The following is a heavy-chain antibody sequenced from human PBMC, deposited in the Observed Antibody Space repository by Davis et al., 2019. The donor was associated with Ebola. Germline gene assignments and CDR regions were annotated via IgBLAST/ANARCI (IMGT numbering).Heavy chain of an antibody. CDR1: GFTFGDYA. D-gene: IGHD3-22*01. CDR3: TRENYYDSSGYYYGAFDYFDY. V-gene: IGHV3-49*04. J-gene: IGHJ4*02. Sequence: GESLKISCTASGFTFGDYAMSWVRQAPGKGLEWVGFIRSKAYGGTTEYAASVKGRFTISRDDSKSIAYLQMNSLKTEDTAVYYCTRENYYDSSGYYYGAFDYFDYWGQGTLVTVSS. CDR2: IRSKAYGGTT.